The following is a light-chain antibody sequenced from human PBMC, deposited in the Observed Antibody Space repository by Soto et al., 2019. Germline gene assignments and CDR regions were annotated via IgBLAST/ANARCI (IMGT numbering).Light chain of an antibody. Sequence: PGERATVSCRASQSVSSHLAWYQQKRGQAPRLLIYDASSRASGIPARFSGSGSGTYFTLTISSLEPEDFAVYYCQQGGNWPLTFGQGTRLEIK. CDR3: QQGGNWPLT. J-gene: IGKJ5*01. V-gene: IGKV3-11*01. CDR2: DAS. CDR1: QSVSSH.